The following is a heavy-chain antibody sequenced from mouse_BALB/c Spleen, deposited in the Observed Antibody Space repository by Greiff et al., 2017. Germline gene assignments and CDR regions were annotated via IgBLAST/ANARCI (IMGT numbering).Heavy chain of an antibody. CDR1: GYTFTSYW. CDR2: INPRNGYT. D-gene: IGHD1-1*01. CDR3: AREGTTVSMDY. V-gene: IGHV1-7*01. J-gene: IGHJ4*01. Sequence: VQLQQSGAELAKPGASVKMSCKASGYTFTSYWMHWVKQRPGQGLEWIGYINPRNGYTEYNQKFKDKATLTADKSSSTAYMQLSSLTSEDAAVYYCAREGTTVSMDYWGQGTSVTVSS.